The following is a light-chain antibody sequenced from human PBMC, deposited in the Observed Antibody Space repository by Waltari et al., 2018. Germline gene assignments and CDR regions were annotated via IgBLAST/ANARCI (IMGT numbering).Light chain of an antibody. V-gene: IGKV1-33*01. J-gene: IGKJ1*01. Sequence: DLQMTQSPSSMSASVGDSVSITCQASQDIRIYLSWYQQKPGKAPKVLIYDASNLETGVPSRFTGSRSGTDFTFTISSLQPEDIATYYCQQYKDLPRTFGQGTKVEIK. CDR2: DAS. CDR3: QQYKDLPRT. CDR1: QDIRIY.